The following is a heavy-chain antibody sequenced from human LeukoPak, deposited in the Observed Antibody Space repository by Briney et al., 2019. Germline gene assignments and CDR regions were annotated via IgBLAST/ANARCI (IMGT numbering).Heavy chain of an antibody. CDR3: ARGGGDSSGYYYAGFGYFDY. V-gene: IGHV4-31*03. CDR2: IYYSGST. J-gene: IGHJ4*02. Sequence: PSETLSLTCTVSGGSISSGGYYWSWIRQHPGKGLERIGYIYYSGSTYYNPSLKSRVTISVDTSKNQFSLKLSSVTAADTAVYYCARGGGDSSGYYYAGFGYFDYWGQGTLVTVSS. CDR1: GGSISSGGYY. D-gene: IGHD3-22*01.